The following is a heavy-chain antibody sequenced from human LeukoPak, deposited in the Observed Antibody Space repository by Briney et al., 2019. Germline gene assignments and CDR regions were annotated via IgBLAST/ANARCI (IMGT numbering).Heavy chain of an antibody. D-gene: IGHD6-19*01. Sequence: GGSLRLSCAASGFTFSSYAMSWVRQAPGKGLEWVSAISGSGGSTYYADSVKGRFTISRDNSKNTLYLQMSSLRAEDTAVYYCATSGIAVAGTRYYFGYWGQGTLVTVSS. CDR2: ISGSGGST. CDR3: ATSGIAVAGTRYYFGY. V-gene: IGHV3-23*01. J-gene: IGHJ4*02. CDR1: GFTFSSYA.